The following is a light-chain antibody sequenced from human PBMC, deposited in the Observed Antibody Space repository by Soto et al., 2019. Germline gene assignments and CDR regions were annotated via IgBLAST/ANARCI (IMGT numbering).Light chain of an antibody. J-gene: IGLJ2*01. CDR2: EDN. CDR1: SGSITSNY. V-gene: IGLV6-57*02. Sequence: NFMLTQPHSMSESPGKTVTISCTGSSGSITSNYVQWYQQRPGSAPTVVIYEDNQRPSGVPDRFSGSIDSSSNSASLTISGLKTEDEAAYYSQSYDINTVVFGGGTKLTVL. CDR3: QSYDINTVV.